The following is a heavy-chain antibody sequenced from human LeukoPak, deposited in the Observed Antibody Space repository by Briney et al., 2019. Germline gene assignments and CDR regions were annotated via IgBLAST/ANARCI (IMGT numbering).Heavy chain of an antibody. CDR2: IYYSGST. J-gene: IGHJ4*02. CDR1: GGSISSGGYY. Sequence: SETLSLTCTVSGGSISSGGYYWSWIRQHPGKGLEWIGYIYYSGSTYYNPSLKSRVTISVDTSKNQFSLKLSSVTAADTAVYYCARNRRVGLPFDYWGQGTLVTVSS. V-gene: IGHV4-31*03. CDR3: ARNRRVGLPFDY. D-gene: IGHD1-14*01.